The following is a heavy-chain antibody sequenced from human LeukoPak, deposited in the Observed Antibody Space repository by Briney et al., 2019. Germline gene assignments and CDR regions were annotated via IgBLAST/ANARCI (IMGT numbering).Heavy chain of an antibody. V-gene: IGHV3-7*03. CDR1: GFTFSNAW. Sequence: GGSLRLSCAASGFTFSNAWMSWVRQAPGKGLEWVAHINQDGNKKYYVDSVKGRFTIFRDNAKNSLYLQMNSLRAEDTAVYYCATGDYGVHGDYWGQGILVTVSS. J-gene: IGHJ4*02. CDR2: INQDGNKK. D-gene: IGHD4/OR15-4a*01. CDR3: ATGDYGVHGDY.